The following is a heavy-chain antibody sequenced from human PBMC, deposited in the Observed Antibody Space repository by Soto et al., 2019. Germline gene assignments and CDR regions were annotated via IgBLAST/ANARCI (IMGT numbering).Heavy chain of an antibody. V-gene: IGHV3-53*05. CDR2: IYSGGSK. D-gene: IGHD5-18*01. Sequence: GSLRLSWTASGFTVSSNNMNWVRQAPGKGLEWGSGIYSGGSKYYADSVKGRFTTSRDNSKNTLYLQMNSLGAEGTAVYSCAREGYIYGFDYWGQGTLVTVYS. J-gene: IGHJ4*02. CDR3: AREGYIYGFDY. CDR1: GFTVSSNN.